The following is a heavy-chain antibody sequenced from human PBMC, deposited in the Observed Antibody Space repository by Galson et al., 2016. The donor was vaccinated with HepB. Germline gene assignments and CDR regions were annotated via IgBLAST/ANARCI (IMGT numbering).Heavy chain of an antibody. CDR1: GFSFSTSS. Sequence: SLRLSCAASGFSFSTSSMSWVRQAPGKGLDWVAYISSRSSTMYYAHSVRGRFTISRDNAKNSLFLRMNSLRDEDTAIYFCAGGDGGDLRHWGQGTLVTVSS. CDR3: AGGDGGDLRH. D-gene: IGHD4-17*01. V-gene: IGHV3-48*02. CDR2: ISSRSSTM. J-gene: IGHJ1*01.